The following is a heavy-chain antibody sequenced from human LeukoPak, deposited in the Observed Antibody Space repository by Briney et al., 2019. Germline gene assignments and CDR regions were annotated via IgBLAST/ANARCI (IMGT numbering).Heavy chain of an antibody. D-gene: IGHD3-10*01. CDR3: AKAQGRFGSFDY. V-gene: IGHV3-23*01. Sequence: GGPLRLPCAASGFTFSSYAMSWVRQAPGRGLEWVSTISGSGSSAYYADSVKGRFTISRDSSSNTVYVQMSSLRAEDTALYYCAKAQGRFGSFDYWGRGTLVTVSS. CDR1: GFTFSSYA. J-gene: IGHJ4*02. CDR2: ISGSGSSA.